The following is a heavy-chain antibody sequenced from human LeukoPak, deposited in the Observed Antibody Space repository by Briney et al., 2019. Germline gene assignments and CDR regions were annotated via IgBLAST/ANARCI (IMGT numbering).Heavy chain of an antibody. CDR1: GFSFSTYA. V-gene: IGHV3-23*01. Sequence: GGSLRLSCRASGFSFSTYAMSWVRQAPGKGLEWVSAISGSGGSTYYADSVKGRFTISRDNSKNTLYLQMNSLRAEDTAVYYCAKEPWYSSSWYFDYWGQGTLVTVFS. CDR2: ISGSGGST. J-gene: IGHJ4*02. CDR3: AKEPWYSSSWYFDY. D-gene: IGHD6-13*01.